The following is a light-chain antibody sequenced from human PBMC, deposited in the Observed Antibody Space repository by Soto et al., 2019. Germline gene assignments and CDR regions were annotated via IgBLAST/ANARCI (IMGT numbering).Light chain of an antibody. J-gene: IGLJ1*01. Sequence: QSVLTQPPSASGSPGQSVTTSCTGTSSDVGKYDYVSWFQHHPGKAPKLIIYEVSKRPSGVPDRFSGSKSGSTASLTVSGLQTEDEADYYCSSYTNSSTYVFGTGTKVTVL. CDR3: SSYTNSSTYV. V-gene: IGLV2-8*01. CDR2: EVS. CDR1: SSDVGKYDY.